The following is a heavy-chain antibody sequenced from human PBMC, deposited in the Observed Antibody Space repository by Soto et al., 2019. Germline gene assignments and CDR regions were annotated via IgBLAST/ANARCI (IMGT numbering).Heavy chain of an antibody. Sequence: SETLSLTCAVYGGSFSGYYWSWIRQPPGKGLEWIGEINHSGSTNYNPSLKSRVTISVDTSKNQFSLKLSSVTAADTAVYYCARRGAIEVVVAATGRWFAPWGQGTLVTVSS. D-gene: IGHD2-15*01. CDR3: ARRGAIEVVVAATGRWFAP. J-gene: IGHJ5*02. V-gene: IGHV4-34*01. CDR1: GGSFSGYY. CDR2: INHSGST.